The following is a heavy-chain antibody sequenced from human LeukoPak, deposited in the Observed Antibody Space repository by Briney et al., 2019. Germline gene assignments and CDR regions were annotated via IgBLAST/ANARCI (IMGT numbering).Heavy chain of an antibody. J-gene: IGHJ4*02. D-gene: IGHD6-13*01. Sequence: PSETLSLTCTVSGGSISGYYWSWIRQPPGKGLEWIGYIYTSGSTNYNPSLKSRVTISVDTSKNQFSLKLSSVTAADTAVYYCARHGIAAAGTLFMGFDYWGQGTLVTVSS. V-gene: IGHV4-4*09. CDR2: IYTSGST. CDR3: ARHGIAAAGTLFMGFDY. CDR1: GGSISGYY.